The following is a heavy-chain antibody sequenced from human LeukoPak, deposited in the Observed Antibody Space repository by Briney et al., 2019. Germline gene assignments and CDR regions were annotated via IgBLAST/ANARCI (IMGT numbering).Heavy chain of an antibody. Sequence: GRSLRLSCAASGFTFSSYGMHWVRQAPGKGLEWVAVISYDGSNKYYADSVKGRFTISRDNSKNTLYLQMNSLRAEDTAVYYCARRNHYDGKEIDYWGQGTLVTVSS. V-gene: IGHV3-30*03. J-gene: IGHJ4*02. CDR3: ARRNHYDGKEIDY. D-gene: IGHD3-22*01. CDR2: ISYDGSNK. CDR1: GFTFSSYG.